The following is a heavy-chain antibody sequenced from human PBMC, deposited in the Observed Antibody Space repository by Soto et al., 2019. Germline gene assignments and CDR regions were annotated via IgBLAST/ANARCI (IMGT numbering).Heavy chain of an antibody. CDR3: ARIDCTGSSCYISDY. CDR2: IKQDGSKK. V-gene: IGHV3-7*03. Sequence: EVQLVESGGVLVQPGGSLRLSCVASGFTFSRYWMSWVRQAPGKGLEWVANIKQDGSKKYHVDSVKGRFTISRDNANNSVYLQMNSLRDEDTAVYYCARIDCTGSSCYISDYWGQEPWSPSPQ. D-gene: IGHD2-2*02. J-gene: IGHJ4*01. CDR1: GFTFSRYW.